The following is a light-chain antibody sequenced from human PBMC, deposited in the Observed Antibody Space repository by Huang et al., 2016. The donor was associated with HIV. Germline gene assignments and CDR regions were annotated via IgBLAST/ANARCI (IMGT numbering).Light chain of an antibody. J-gene: IGKJ1*01. CDR1: QTVNTN. Sequence: EIVMTQSPVTLSVSPGEGATLSCRASQTVNTNLAWYQQKPGQAPRLLIFGASTRATGSPARFSGSGSGTEFTLTISSLQSEDFAVYFCQQYNKWPPWTFGQGTKVEI. CDR3: QQYNKWPPWT. V-gene: IGKV3-15*01. CDR2: GAS.